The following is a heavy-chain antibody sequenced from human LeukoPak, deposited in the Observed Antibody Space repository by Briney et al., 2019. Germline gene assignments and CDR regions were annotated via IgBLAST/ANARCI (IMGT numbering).Heavy chain of an antibody. CDR1: GGSISGLH. Sequence: SETLSLTCTVSGGSISGLHWSWIRQPAGKGLEWIGRIYTSGSTNYNPSLKSRVTMSVDTSKNQFSLKLSSVTAADTAVYYCARDLTSLYRSIFDYWGQGTLVTVSS. CDR3: ARDLTSLYRSIFDY. J-gene: IGHJ4*02. V-gene: IGHV4-4*07. CDR2: IYTSGST. D-gene: IGHD5-12*01.